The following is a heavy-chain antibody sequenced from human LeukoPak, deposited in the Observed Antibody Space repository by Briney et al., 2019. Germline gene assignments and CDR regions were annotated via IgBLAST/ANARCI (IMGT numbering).Heavy chain of an antibody. V-gene: IGHV3-7*01. J-gene: IGHJ4*02. CDR2: IKQDGSEK. CDR3: AREDIGATIAFDY. CDR1: GFTFSSYW. D-gene: IGHD5-12*01. Sequence: GGSLRLSCAASGFTFSSYWMSWVRQAPGKGLEWVANIKQDGSEKYYVDSVKGRFTISRDNAKNSLYLQMKRLRAEDTAVYYCAREDIGATIAFDYWGQGTLVTVSS.